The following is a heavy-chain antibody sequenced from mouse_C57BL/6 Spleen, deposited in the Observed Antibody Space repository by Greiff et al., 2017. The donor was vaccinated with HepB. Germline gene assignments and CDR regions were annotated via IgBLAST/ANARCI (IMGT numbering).Heavy chain of an antibody. CDR1: GYTFTSYW. CDR2: IHPNSGST. J-gene: IGHJ3*01. D-gene: IGHD4-1*01. CDR3: ARSVGGSWDWFAY. Sequence: QVQLQQPGAELVKPGASVKLSCKASGYTFTSYWMHWVKQRPGQGLEWIGMIHPNSGSTNYNEKFKSKATLTVDKSSSTAYMQLSSLTSEDSAVYYCARSVGGSWDWFAYWGQGTLVTVSA. V-gene: IGHV1-64*01.